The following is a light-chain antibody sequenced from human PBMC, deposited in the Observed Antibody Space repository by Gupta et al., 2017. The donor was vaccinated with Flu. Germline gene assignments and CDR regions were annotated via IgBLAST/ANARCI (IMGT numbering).Light chain of an antibody. CDR1: NGGVKSDKD. V-gene: IGLV7-43*01. CDR2: KTD. Sequence: VKVTPKCDASNGGVKSDKDHNWVQQKPGQVPRELIDKTDNTHSGTRARCSGSCIGGKAALTLSGVQDEDEDEYYGLLYDGNVRVFGTGTKVTVL. CDR3: LLYDGNVRV. J-gene: IGLJ1*01.